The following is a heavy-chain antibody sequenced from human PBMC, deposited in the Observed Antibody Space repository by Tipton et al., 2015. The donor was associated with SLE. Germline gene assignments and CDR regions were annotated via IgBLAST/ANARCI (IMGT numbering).Heavy chain of an antibody. CDR3: ARVGVLDDFWSESSSRGYYYGMDV. J-gene: IGHJ6*02. CDR1: GFTFSTYG. CDR2: VSGRGGGT. D-gene: IGHD3-3*01. V-gene: IGHV3-23*01. Sequence: SLRLSCAASGFTFSTYGMSWGRQTPGKGLEWVSAVSGRGGGTHYADSVKGRLTISKDNSKNTLYLQRNSLRAEDTAAYYCARVGVLDDFWSESSSRGYYYGMDVWGQGTTVTVSS.